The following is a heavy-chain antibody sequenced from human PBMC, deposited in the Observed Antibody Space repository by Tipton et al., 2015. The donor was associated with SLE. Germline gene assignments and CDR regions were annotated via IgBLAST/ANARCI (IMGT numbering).Heavy chain of an antibody. CDR3: ARGIVAAFFY. V-gene: IGHV4-34*01. J-gene: IGHJ4*02. CDR2: INHSGST. CDR1: GGSLSGYY. D-gene: IGHD6-6*01. Sequence: TLSLTCAVYGGSLSGYYWSWIRQPPGKGLEWIGEINHSGSTNYNPSLKSRVTISVDTSKKQFSLKLRSVTAADTAVYYCARGIVAAFFYWGQGTLVTVSS.